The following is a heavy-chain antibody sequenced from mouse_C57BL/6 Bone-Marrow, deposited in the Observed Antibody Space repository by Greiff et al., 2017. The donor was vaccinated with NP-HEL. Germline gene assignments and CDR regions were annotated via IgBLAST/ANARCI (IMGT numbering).Heavy chain of an antibody. CDR1: GFTFSSYA. CDR3: AAFWRQGFDY. Sequence: EVQRVESGGGLVKPGGSLKLSCAASGFTFSSYAMSWVRQTPEKRLEWVATISDGGSYTYYPDNVKGRFTISRDNAKNNLYLQMSHLKSEDTAMYYCAAFWRQGFDYWGQGTTLTVSS. D-gene: IGHD3-2*01. V-gene: IGHV5-4*01. J-gene: IGHJ2*01. CDR2: ISDGGSYT.